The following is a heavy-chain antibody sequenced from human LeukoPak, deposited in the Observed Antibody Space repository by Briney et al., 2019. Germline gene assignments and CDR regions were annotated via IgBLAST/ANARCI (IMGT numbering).Heavy chain of an antibody. Sequence: GASVKVSCKASGYTFTGYYMHWVRQAPGQGLEWMGWINPNSGGTNYAQKFQGRVTLTRDTSISTVYMELSSLRSDDTAVYYCTRDRSYCTTSSCYGGFDYWGLGTLVTVSS. J-gene: IGHJ4*02. CDR2: INPNSGGT. D-gene: IGHD2-2*01. V-gene: IGHV1-2*02. CDR1: GYTFTGYY. CDR3: TRDRSYCTTSSCYGGFDY.